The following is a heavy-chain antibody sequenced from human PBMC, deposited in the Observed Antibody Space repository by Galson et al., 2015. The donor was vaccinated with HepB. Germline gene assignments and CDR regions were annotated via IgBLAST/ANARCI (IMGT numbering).Heavy chain of an antibody. CDR3: AREQRYCSATTCPSARGLFDY. CDR1: GFTFSNYA. D-gene: IGHD2-15*01. Sequence: SLRLSCAASGFTFSNYAMHWARQVPGKGLEWVAVLSYDGGSILYADSVKGRFIISRDNSKNTLHLQMNSLTAEDTAVHYCAREQRYCSATTCPSARGLFDYWGQGTLVTVSS. V-gene: IGHV3-30-3*01. J-gene: IGHJ4*02. CDR2: LSYDGGSI.